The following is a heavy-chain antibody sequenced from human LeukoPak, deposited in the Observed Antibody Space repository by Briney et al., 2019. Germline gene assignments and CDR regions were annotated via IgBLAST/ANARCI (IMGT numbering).Heavy chain of an antibody. J-gene: IGHJ6*03. Sequence: ASVKVSCKASGYTFTSYGISWVRQATGQGLEWMGWMNPNSGNTGYAQKFQGRVTMTRNTSISTAYMELSSLRSEDTAVYYCARVGSSSWYYYYYYYMDVWGKGTTVTISS. D-gene: IGHD6-13*01. CDR1: GYTFTSYG. CDR2: MNPNSGNT. CDR3: ARVGSSSWYYYYYYYMDV. V-gene: IGHV1-8*02.